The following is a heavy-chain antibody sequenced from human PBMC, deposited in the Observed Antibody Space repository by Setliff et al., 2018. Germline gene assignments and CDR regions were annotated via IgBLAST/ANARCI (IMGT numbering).Heavy chain of an antibody. CDR2: ISAYNGYI. V-gene: IGHV1-18*01. Sequence: ASVKVSCKASGYTFPSYGISWVRQAPGQGLEWMGWISAYNGYIIYEQKFQGRVTMTTGTSTSTAYMELRSLRSDDTAVYYCARDRPEVVIDAARSLFDYWGQGALVTVSS. J-gene: IGHJ4*02. CDR3: ARDRPEVVIDAARSLFDY. D-gene: IGHD2-15*01. CDR1: GYTFPSYG.